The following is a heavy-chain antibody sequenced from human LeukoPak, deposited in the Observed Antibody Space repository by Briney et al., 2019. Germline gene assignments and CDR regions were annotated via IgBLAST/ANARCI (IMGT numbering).Heavy chain of an antibody. CDR2: INHSGST. V-gene: IGHV4-34*01. Sequence: SETLSLTCAVYGGSFSGYYWSWIRQPPGKGREWIGEINHSGSTNYNPSLKSRVTISVDTSKNQFSRKLSSVTAADTAVYYCARGAVAGTEGFDYWGQGTLVTVSS. D-gene: IGHD6-19*01. J-gene: IGHJ4*02. CDR3: ARGAVAGTEGFDY. CDR1: GGSFSGYY.